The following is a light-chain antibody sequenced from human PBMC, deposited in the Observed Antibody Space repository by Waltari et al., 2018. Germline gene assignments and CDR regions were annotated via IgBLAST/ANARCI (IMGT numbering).Light chain of an antibody. CDR2: EGT. J-gene: IGLJ1*01. CDR3: CSYAGSTTFLYV. Sequence: QSALTQPASVSGSPGQSITISCTGGSNDLGTYNLVSWYQQHPGKAPKLMIYEGTERPSGVSNRFSGSKSGNTASLTISGLQAEDEADYYCCSYAGSTTFLYVFGTGTKVTVL. CDR1: SNDLGTYNL. V-gene: IGLV2-23*01.